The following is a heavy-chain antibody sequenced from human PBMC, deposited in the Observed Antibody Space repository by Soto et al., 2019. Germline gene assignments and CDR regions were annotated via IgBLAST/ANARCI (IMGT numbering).Heavy chain of an antibody. J-gene: IGHJ4*02. CDR1: GDSFNMYS. CDR2: IIPMLGRP. D-gene: IGHD3-22*01. Sequence: QVQLVQSGAEVKQPGSSVKVSCRVSGDSFNMYSISWVRQAPGQGLEWLGGIIPMLGRPSYAQGFKDRVTISADKSTTTAYMELSSLRSDDTAVYYCARERSRYDRSGYYRPDDWGQGTLVTVSS. CDR3: ARERSRYDRSGYYRPDD. V-gene: IGHV1-69*06.